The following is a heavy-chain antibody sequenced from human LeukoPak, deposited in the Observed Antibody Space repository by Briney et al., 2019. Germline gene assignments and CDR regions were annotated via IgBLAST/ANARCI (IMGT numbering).Heavy chain of an antibody. CDR3: VTGPRNDP. CDR1: GYPFTKWE. J-gene: IGHJ5*02. CDR2: VHPDNGNT. V-gene: IGHV1-8*01. D-gene: IGHD1-14*01. Sequence: WASVKVSCKTSGYPFTKWEINWVRQAAGQGLEWLGWVHPDNGNTYYAQRFRGRVTMSRDTSTTTAYMELSGLRSNDTAVYFCVTGPRNDPWGQGTLVTVSS.